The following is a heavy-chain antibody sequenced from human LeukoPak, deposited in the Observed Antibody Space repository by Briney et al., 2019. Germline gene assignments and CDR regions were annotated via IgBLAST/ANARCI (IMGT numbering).Heavy chain of an antibody. J-gene: IGHJ4*02. Sequence: GSSVKLSCKASGGTFASYAISWVRQAPGQGLEWMGGIIPIFGTANYAQKFQGRVTMTRDTSISTAYMELSRLRSDDTAVYYCARDMDSGPDFFDYWGQGTLVTVSS. CDR3: ARDMDSGPDFFDY. CDR1: GGTFASYA. V-gene: IGHV1-69*05. CDR2: IIPIFGTA. D-gene: IGHD1-26*01.